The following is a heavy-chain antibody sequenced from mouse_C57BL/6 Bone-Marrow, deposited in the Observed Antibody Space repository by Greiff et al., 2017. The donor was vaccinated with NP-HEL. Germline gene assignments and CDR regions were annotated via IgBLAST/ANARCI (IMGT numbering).Heavy chain of an antibody. CDR3: ASLYGYDVRLFAY. J-gene: IGHJ3*01. D-gene: IGHD2-2*01. Sequence: VQLQQSGPELVKPGASVKISCKASGYAFSSSWMNWVKQRPGKGLEWIGRIYPGDGDTNYNGKFKGKATLTADKSTRTAYMQLISLTSEDSAVYFCASLYGYDVRLFAYWGQGTLVTVSA. CDR1: GYAFSSSW. V-gene: IGHV1-82*01. CDR2: IYPGDGDT.